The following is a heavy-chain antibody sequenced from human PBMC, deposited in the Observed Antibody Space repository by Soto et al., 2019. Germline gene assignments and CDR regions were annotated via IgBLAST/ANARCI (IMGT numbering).Heavy chain of an antibody. D-gene: IGHD2-15*01. CDR3: ARVRGSACYFDY. J-gene: IGHJ4*02. Sequence: EVQLVESGGGLVQPGGSLRLSCAASGFTFSDHYMDWVRQAPGKGLEWVGRTRNKANSYTTEYAASVKGRFTISRDDSKNSLYLQMNSLKPEDTAVYYCARVRGSACYFDYWGQGTLVTVSS. V-gene: IGHV3-72*01. CDR2: TRNKANSYTT. CDR1: GFTFSDHY.